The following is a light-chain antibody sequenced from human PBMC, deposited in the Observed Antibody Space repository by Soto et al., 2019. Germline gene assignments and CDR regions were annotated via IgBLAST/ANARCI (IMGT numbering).Light chain of an antibody. J-gene: IGKJ3*01. V-gene: IGKV3-20*01. Sequence: EIVLTQSPGTLSLSPGERATLSCRASQSVSGSCLAWYQQKPGQAPRLLTYGASSRATGIPDRFSGSGSGTDFTLTISRLEPEDFAVYSCQQYGSSPFTFGPGTKVDI. CDR2: GAS. CDR3: QQYGSSPFT. CDR1: QSVSGSC.